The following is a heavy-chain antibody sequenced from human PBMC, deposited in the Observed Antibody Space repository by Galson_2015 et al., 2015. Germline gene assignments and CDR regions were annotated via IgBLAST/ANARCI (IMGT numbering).Heavy chain of an antibody. CDR2: IIPIFGTA. CDR3: ARDLVPIVVVPAAMGWFDP. D-gene: IGHD2-2*01. CDR1: GGTFSSYA. Sequence: SVKVSCKASGGTFSSYAISWVRQAPGQGLEWMGGIIPIFGTAKYSQKFQGRVTITRDTSASTAYMELSSLRSEDTAVYYWARDLVPIVVVPAAMGWFDPWGQGTLVTVSS. J-gene: IGHJ5*02. V-gene: IGHV1-69*05.